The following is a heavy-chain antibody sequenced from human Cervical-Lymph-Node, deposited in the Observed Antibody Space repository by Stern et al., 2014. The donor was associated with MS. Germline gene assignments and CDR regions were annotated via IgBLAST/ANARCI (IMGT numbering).Heavy chain of an antibody. D-gene: IGHD6-19*01. V-gene: IGHV2-5*02. J-gene: IGHJ5*02. CDR2: ISWDDDK. CDR3: ARGNSTGYYRDWFDP. CDR1: GFSLSASGVS. Sequence: QVNLRESGPTLVKPTQTLTLTCNFSGFSLSASGVSVGWIRQPPGKALEWLALISWDDDKRYSPSLKSRLTITKDTSKNQVVLTMTNMDPVDTATFYCARGNSTGYYRDWFDPWGQGTLVTVSS.